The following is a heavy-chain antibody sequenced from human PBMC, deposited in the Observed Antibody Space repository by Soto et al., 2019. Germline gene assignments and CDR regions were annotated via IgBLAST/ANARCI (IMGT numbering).Heavy chain of an antibody. V-gene: IGHV3-30*04. CDR3: ASLPNARCELRSYYYYMDV. D-gene: IGHD1-26*01. CDR1: GFTFSSYA. J-gene: IGHJ6*03. CDR2: RSYDRSNE. Sequence: GGSLRLSCAASGFTFSSYAMHWVRQAPGKGLEWVAVRSYDRSNEYYGDSVKGRVTISRENSKNTLYLQMNSLRAEDTAVYYCASLPNARCELRSYYYYMDVWGKGTMVTVSS.